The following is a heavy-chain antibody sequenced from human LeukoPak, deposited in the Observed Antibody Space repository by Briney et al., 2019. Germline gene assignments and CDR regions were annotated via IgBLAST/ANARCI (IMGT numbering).Heavy chain of an antibody. D-gene: IGHD3-10*01. CDR2: TSGSGGST. J-gene: IGHJ3*02. CDR3: ARHKGGGFTMVRGGIVRHAFDI. Sequence: PGGSLRLSCAASGFTFSSYAMSWVRQAPGKGLEWVSATSGSGGSTYYADSVKGRFTISRDNSKNTLYLQMNSLRAEDTAVYYCARHKGGGFTMVRGGIVRHAFDIWGQGTMVTVSS. CDR1: GFTFSSYA. V-gene: IGHV3-23*01.